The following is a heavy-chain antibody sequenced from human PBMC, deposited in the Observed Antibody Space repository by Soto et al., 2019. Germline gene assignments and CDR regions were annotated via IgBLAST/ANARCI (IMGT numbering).Heavy chain of an antibody. CDR3: ARGEAAAGTLDYYYYYYMDV. CDR1: GDSINSDKYY. V-gene: IGHV4-39*01. Sequence: SETLSLTCSVSGDSINSDKYYWGWIRQPPGKGLEWIGSIYYRGNTYYNPSLQTRVTISVDTSKSQFSLRLSSVTAADTAVYYCARGEAAAGTLDYYYYYYMDVWGKGTTVTVSS. D-gene: IGHD6-13*01. J-gene: IGHJ6*03. CDR2: IYYRGNT.